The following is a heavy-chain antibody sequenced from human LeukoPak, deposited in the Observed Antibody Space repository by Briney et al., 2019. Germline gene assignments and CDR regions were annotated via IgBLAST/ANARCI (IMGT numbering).Heavy chain of an antibody. D-gene: IGHD2-8*01. CDR3: AKDRCSNGIGCYYYYMDV. Sequence: GGSLRLSCAASGFTFSRYGMHWVRQAPGKGLEWVAYIQYDGSNEQYAHSVKGRFRISRDSSKNILYLQMNSLRAEDTAVYYCAKDRCSNGIGCYYYYMDVWGKGTTVTIS. J-gene: IGHJ6*03. V-gene: IGHV3-30*02. CDR2: IQYDGSNE. CDR1: GFTFSRYG.